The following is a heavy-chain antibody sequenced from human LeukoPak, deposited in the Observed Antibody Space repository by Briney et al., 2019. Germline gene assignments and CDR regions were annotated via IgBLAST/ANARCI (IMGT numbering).Heavy chain of an antibody. J-gene: IGHJ4*02. CDR1: GGTFSSYA. Sequence: ASVKVSCKASGGTFSSYAISWVRQAPGQGLEWMGGIIPIFGTANYAQKLQGRVTITADESTSTAYMELSSLRSEDTAVYYCARDLGGSGSDPDYWGQGTLVTVSS. V-gene: IGHV1-69*13. CDR3: ARDLGGSGSDPDY. CDR2: IIPIFGTA. D-gene: IGHD3-10*01.